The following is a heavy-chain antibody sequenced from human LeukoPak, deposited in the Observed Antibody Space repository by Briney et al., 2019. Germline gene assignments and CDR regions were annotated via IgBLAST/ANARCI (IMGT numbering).Heavy chain of an antibody. D-gene: IGHD6-13*01. CDR2: IYPGDSDT. V-gene: IGHV5-51*01. CDR1: GYRLGSYW. CDR3: ARTHSTSWYNLDY. J-gene: IGHJ4*02. Sequence: GESLKISCEGSGYRLGSYWISWVRQMPGKGLEWMGIIYPGDSDTRYSPSFQGQVTISADKSISTAYLQWSSLKASDSAIYYCARTHSTSWYNLDYWGQGTLVTISS.